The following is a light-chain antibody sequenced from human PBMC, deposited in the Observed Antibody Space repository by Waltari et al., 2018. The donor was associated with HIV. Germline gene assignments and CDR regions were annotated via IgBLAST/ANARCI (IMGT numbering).Light chain of an antibody. Sequence: DIMMTQSTASLAVSLGERATITCKSSQSGLFISNSTSHFAWYQQKPGQPPRLLIYWASTRESGVPDRFSGSGSGTDFPPTISSLQDEDVAVYYCQQYYSSPWNFGPGTKVDI. J-gene: IGKJ3*01. CDR1: QSGLFISNSTSH. V-gene: IGKV4-1*01. CDR3: QQYYSSPWN. CDR2: WAS.